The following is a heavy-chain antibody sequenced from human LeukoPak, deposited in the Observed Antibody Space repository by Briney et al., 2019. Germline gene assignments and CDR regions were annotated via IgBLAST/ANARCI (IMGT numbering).Heavy chain of an antibody. V-gene: IGHV1-69*04. CDR3: ARKFGGIAAAGD. D-gene: IGHD6-13*01. CDR2: IIPILGIA. CDR1: GGTFSSYA. J-gene: IGHJ4*02. Sequence: GASVKVSCKASGGTFSSYAISWVRQAPGQGLEWMGRIIPILGIANYAQKFQGRVTITADKSTSTAYMELSSLRSDDTAVYYCARKFGGIAAAGDWGQGTLVTVSS.